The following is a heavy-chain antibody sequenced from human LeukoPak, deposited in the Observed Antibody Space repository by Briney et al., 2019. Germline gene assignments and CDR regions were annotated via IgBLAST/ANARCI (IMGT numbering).Heavy chain of an antibody. V-gene: IGHV3-30*18. CDR2: ISYDGSNK. CDR1: GFTFSSYG. CDR3: AKSSGSYSYYFDY. J-gene: IGHJ4*02. D-gene: IGHD1-26*01. Sequence: GGSLRLSCAASGFTFSSYGMHWVRQAPGKGLEWVAVISYDGSNKYYADPVKGRFTISRDNSKNTLYLQMNSLGAEDTAVYYCAKSSGSYSYYFDYWGQGTLVTVSS.